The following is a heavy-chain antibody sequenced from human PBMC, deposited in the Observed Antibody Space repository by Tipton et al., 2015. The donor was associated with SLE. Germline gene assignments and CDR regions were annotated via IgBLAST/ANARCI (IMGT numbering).Heavy chain of an antibody. CDR2: IYNDGLT. CDR3: ALWGGPLKSKKGFDP. Sequence: TLSLTCTVSGGSISNYHWTWIRQSPGKGLEWIGYIYNDGLTNYNPSLKSRVTISIDTPKSQFSLKLNSVTAADTAVYYCALWGGPLKSKKGFDPWGQGTLVTVSS. CDR1: GGSISNYH. J-gene: IGHJ5*02. D-gene: IGHD3-3*01. V-gene: IGHV4-59*01.